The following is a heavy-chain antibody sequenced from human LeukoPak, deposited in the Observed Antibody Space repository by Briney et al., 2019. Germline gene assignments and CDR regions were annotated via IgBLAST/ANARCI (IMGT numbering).Heavy chain of an antibody. CDR2: IYSGGST. CDR3: ARVKTAMVDDAFDI. J-gene: IGHJ3*02. CDR1: RFTVSSNY. Sequence: TGGSLRLSCAASRFTVSSNYMSWVRQAPGKGLEWVSVIYSGGSTYYADSVKGRFTISRDNSKNTLYLQMNSLRAEDTAVYYCARVKTAMVDDAFDIWGQGTMVTVSS. D-gene: IGHD5-18*01. V-gene: IGHV3-53*01.